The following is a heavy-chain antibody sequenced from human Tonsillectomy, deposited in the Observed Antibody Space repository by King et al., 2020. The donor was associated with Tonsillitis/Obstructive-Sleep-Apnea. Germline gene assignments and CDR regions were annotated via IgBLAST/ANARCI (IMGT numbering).Heavy chain of an antibody. CDR2: IYWDDDK. J-gene: IGHJ5*02. CDR3: AHSTTVTNPFHWFDP. V-gene: IGHV2-5*02. D-gene: IGHD4-17*01. CDR1: GFSLSTSGVG. Sequence: TLKESGPTLVKPTQTLTLTCTFSGFSLSTSGVGVGWIRQPPGQALEWLALIYWDDDKLYSPSLKSRLTITEATSKNQVFLIMTNMDPVDTATYDWAHSTTVTNPFHWFDPWGQGTLVTVSS.